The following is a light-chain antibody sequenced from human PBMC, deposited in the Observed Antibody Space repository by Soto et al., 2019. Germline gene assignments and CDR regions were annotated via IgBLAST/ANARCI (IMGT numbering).Light chain of an antibody. CDR3: SLYAGSNNLL. J-gene: IGLJ3*02. V-gene: IGLV2-8*01. CDR2: EVT. Sequence: QSALTQPPSASGSPGQSVTISCTGTSGDVGGYNYVSWYQQHPGKAPKLMIYEVTQRPSGVPDRFSGSKSGNTASLTVSGLQAEDEADYYCSLYAGSNNLLFGGGTKLTVL. CDR1: SGDVGGYNY.